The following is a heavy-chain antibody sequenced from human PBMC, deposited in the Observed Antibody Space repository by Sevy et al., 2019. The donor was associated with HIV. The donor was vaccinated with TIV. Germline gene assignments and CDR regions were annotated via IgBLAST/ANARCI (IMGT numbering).Heavy chain of an antibody. J-gene: IGHJ4*02. Sequence: GGSLRLSCAVSGFTFSSFAMHWVRQAPGKGLEWVAVISYDGNTKSCADSVKGRFTISRDISENTLYLKMNYLRADDTAVYFCARGDFWSGYHASEGAINYRGQGTLVTVSS. D-gene: IGHD3-3*01. CDR1: GFTFSSFA. CDR3: ARGDFWSGYHASEGAINY. V-gene: IGHV3-30-3*01. CDR2: ISYDGNTK.